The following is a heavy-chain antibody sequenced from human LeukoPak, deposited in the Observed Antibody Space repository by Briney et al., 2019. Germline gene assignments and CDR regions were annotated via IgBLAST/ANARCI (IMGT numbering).Heavy chain of an antibody. D-gene: IGHD5-18*01. V-gene: IGHV4-38-2*01. Sequence: PSETLSLTCAVSGYSISSGYYWGWIRQPPGKGLEWIGSIYHSGSTYYNPSLKSRVTISVDTSKNQFSLKLSSVTAADTAVYYCARHLNTDMVKAHFDYWGQGTLVTVSS. CDR2: IYHSGST. CDR1: GYSISSGYY. CDR3: ARHLNTDMVKAHFDY. J-gene: IGHJ4*02.